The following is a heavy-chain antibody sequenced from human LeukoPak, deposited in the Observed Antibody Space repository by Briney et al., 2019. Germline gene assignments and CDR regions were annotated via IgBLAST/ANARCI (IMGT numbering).Heavy chain of an antibody. Sequence: GGSLRLSCAASGFTFSSYGMHWVRQAPGKRLEWVAFIRYDGSNKYYADSVKGRFTISRDNSKNTLYLQMNSLRAEDTAVYYCAKDPKPYGDYVGWFDPWGQGTLVTVSS. CDR1: GFTFSSYG. CDR2: IRYDGSNK. V-gene: IGHV3-30*02. D-gene: IGHD4-17*01. CDR3: AKDPKPYGDYVGWFDP. J-gene: IGHJ5*02.